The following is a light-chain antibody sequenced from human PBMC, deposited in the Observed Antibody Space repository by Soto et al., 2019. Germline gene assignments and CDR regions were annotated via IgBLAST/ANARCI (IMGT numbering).Light chain of an antibody. CDR2: GNR. CDR1: RFNIGAGFD. V-gene: IGLV1-40*01. J-gene: IGLJ3*02. CDR3: QAYDYSLTASV. Sequence: QPVLTQPPSVSGAPGQTVTISCTGTRFNIGAGFDVHWYQHLPGTAPKLVIYGNRNRPSGVPERFSGSKSGTSASLAITGLQAEDEADYYCQAYDYSLTASVFGGGTKLTVL.